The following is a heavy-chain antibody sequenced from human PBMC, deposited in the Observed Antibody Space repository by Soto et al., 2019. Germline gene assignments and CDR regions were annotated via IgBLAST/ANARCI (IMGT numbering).Heavy chain of an antibody. CDR1: GFTFSTYG. V-gene: IGHV3-30*18. CDR3: AKDQTHAFDI. Sequence: QVQLVESGGGVVQPGRSLRLSCAASGFTFSTYGMYWVRQAPGKGLEWVAVISDDGNSKYYADSVKGRFTISRDNSKNTVYLQMNSLRLEDPAVYYCAKDQTHAFDIWGQGTMVTVSS. CDR2: ISDDGNSK. J-gene: IGHJ3*02.